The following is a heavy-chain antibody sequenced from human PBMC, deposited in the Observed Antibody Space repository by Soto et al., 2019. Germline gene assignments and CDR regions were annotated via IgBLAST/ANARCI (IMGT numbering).Heavy chain of an antibody. J-gene: IGHJ4*02. D-gene: IGHD1-26*01. V-gene: IGHV3-23*01. CDR3: DGSDF. CDR1: GFTFGTYA. Sequence: EVRLLESGGGLVQPGGSLRLSCAASGFTFGTYAMSWARQAPGKGLEWVSTISASGSNTHYADSVRGRFTISRDNSKNTLYLQMESLRVEDTAVYYCDGSDFWGQGTLVTVSS. CDR2: ISASGSNT.